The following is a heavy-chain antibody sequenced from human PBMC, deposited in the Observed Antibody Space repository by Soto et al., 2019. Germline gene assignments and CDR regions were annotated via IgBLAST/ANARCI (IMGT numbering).Heavy chain of an antibody. D-gene: IGHD5-18*01. CDR1: GFPFRNAW. CDR3: TTGYSYGLRNR. V-gene: IGHV3-15*01. J-gene: IGHJ4*02. Sequence: RGSLRLSCAASGFPFRNAWMFWVRQVPGRGLEWVGRIKSKSDGGTTDYAAPVEGRFIISKDESKNALYLQMNSLKTEDTGVYYCTTGYSYGLRNRWGQGTQVTVSS. CDR2: IKSKSDGGTT.